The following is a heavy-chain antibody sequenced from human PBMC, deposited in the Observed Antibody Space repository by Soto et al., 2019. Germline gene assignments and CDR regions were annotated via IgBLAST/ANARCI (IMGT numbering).Heavy chain of an antibody. CDR1: SAPIRSTTYT. CDR3: ARSGGNDVYYYMDV. Sequence: SVPKPLPYTVASAPIRSTTYTWSLIHKHPGKGLEWVASVYYGGRSYYNPTLNSRVTISVDTSRNQVSLNLRSVTAADTAVYFCARSGGNDVYYYMDVWGQGTTVTGSS. J-gene: IGHJ6*02. D-gene: IGHD2-15*01. CDR2: VYYGGRS. V-gene: IGHV4-39*07.